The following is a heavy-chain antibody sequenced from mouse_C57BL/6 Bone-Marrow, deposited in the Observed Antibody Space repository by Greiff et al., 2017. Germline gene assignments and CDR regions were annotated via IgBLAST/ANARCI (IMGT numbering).Heavy chain of an antibody. V-gene: IGHV1-55*01. CDR3: ARGPYYYGSSYWYFDV. D-gene: IGHD1-1*01. CDR2: IYPGSGST. J-gene: IGHJ1*03. Sequence: QVQLQQPGAELVKPGASVKMSSKASGYTFTSYWITWVKQRPGQGLEWIGDIYPGSGSTNYNEKFKSKATLTVDTSSSTAYMQLSSLTSEDSAVYYCARGPYYYGSSYWYFDVWGTGTTVTVSS. CDR1: GYTFTSYW.